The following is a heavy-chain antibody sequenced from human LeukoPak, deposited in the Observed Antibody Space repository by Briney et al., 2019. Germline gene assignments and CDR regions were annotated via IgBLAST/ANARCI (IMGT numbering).Heavy chain of an antibody. CDR3: ARAPSGENYFPWYFDL. J-gene: IGHJ2*01. Sequence: GGSLRLSCAASGFTFSSSSMNWVREAPGKGREWVSSITRRSTYIYYADSMKGRFTISRDSAKNSLYLQMNSLRADDTAVYYCARAPSGENYFPWYFDLWGRGTLVTVSS. CDR2: ITRRSTYI. D-gene: IGHD2/OR15-2a*01. CDR1: GFTFSSSS. V-gene: IGHV3-21*01.